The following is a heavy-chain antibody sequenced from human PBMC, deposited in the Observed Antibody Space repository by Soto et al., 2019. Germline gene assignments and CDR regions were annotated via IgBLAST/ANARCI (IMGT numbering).Heavy chain of an antibody. CDR2: ISYDGSNK. D-gene: IGHD1-26*01. V-gene: IGHV3-30*18. Sequence: GGSLRLSCAASGFTFSSYGMHWVRQAPGKGLEWVAVISYDGSNKYYADSVKGRFTISRDNSKNTLYLQMNSLRAEDTAVYYCAKDLLYSGSYHPQAHYYFDYWGQGTLVTVS. CDR1: GFTFSSYG. J-gene: IGHJ4*02. CDR3: AKDLLYSGSYHPQAHYYFDY.